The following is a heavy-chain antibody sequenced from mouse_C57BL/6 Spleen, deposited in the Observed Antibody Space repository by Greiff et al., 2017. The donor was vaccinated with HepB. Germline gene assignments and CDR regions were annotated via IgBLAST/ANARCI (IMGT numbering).Heavy chain of an antibody. CDR3: ARGWLLRGGYAMDY. CDR1: GYAFSSSW. D-gene: IGHD2-3*01. CDR2: IYPGDGDT. J-gene: IGHJ4*01. V-gene: IGHV1-82*01. Sequence: VQLQESGPELVKPGASVKISCKASGYAFSSSWMNWVKQRPGKGLEWIGRIYPGDGDTNYNGKFKGKATLTADKSSSTAYMQLSSLTSEDSAVYFCARGWLLRGGYAMDYWGQGTSVTVSS.